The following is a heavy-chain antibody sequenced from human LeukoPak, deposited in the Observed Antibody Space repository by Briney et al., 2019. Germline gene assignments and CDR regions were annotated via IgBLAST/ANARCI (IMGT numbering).Heavy chain of an antibody. CDR2: IRSKAYGGTT. Sequence: GGSLRLSCTASGFTFGDYAMSWVRQAPGKGLEWVGFIRSKAYGGTTEYAASVKGRFTISRDDSKSIAYLQMNSLKTEDTAVYYCTREGDYLDYWGQRTLVTVS. V-gene: IGHV3-49*04. CDR1: GFTFGDYA. CDR3: TREGDYLDY. J-gene: IGHJ4*02.